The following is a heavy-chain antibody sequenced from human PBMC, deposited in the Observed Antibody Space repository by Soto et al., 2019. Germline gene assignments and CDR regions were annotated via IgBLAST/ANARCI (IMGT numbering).Heavy chain of an antibody. CDR2: NYHSGST. Sequence: QLQLQESGSGLVKPSQTLSLTCAVSGGSISSDCYSWSWLPQPPGKGLEGIGYNYHSGSTNYTPSLKRRVTRSGDRSKSQFSPKLSSVTAADTAVSYCARGQVVAAQHWGQGTLVTVSS. CDR3: ARGQVVAAQH. CDR1: GGSISSDCYS. V-gene: IGHV4-30-2*01. D-gene: IGHD2-15*01. J-gene: IGHJ4*02.